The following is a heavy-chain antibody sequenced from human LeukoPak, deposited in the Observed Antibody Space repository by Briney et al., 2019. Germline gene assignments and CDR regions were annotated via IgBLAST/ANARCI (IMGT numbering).Heavy chain of an antibody. V-gene: IGHV1-2*06. Sequence: ASVTVSCKASGYTFIGYYMHWVRQAPGQGLEWMGRINPNSGGTNYAQKFQGRATMTRDTSISTAYMELSRLRPDDTAVYYCAREGEYQVPYFDYWGQGTLVTVSS. CDR1: GYTFIGYY. J-gene: IGHJ4*02. CDR2: INPNSGGT. CDR3: AREGEYQVPYFDY. D-gene: IGHD2-2*01.